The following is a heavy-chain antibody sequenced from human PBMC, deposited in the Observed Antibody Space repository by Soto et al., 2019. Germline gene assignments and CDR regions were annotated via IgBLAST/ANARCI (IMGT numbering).Heavy chain of an antibody. D-gene: IGHD5-12*01. J-gene: IGHJ4*02. CDR1: GGSISSGGYY. Sequence: TLSLTCTVSGGSISSGGYYWSWIRQHPGKGLEWIGYIYYSGSTYYNPSLKSRVTISVDTSKNQFSLKLSSVTAADTAVYYCARVRSGYDQDRLFDYWGQGTLVTGSA. CDR2: IYYSGST. CDR3: ARVRSGYDQDRLFDY. V-gene: IGHV4-31*03.